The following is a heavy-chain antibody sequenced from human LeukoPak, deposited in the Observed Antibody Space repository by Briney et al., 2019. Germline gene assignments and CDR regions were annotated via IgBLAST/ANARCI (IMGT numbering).Heavy chain of an antibody. CDR3: ARLVGATTYNWFDP. Sequence: SETLSLTCTVSGGSISSYYWSWIRQPPGKGLEWIGYIYYSGSTNYNPSLKSRVTISVDTSKNQFSLKLSSVTVADTAVYYCARLVGATTYNWFDPWGQGTLVTVSS. V-gene: IGHV4-59*08. J-gene: IGHJ5*02. CDR2: IYYSGST. CDR1: GGSISSYY. D-gene: IGHD1-26*01.